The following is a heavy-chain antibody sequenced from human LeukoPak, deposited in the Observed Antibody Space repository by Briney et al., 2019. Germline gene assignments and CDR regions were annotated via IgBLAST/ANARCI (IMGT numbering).Heavy chain of an antibody. CDR2: ISGSGGST. V-gene: IGHV3-23*01. CDR1: GFTFSSYA. D-gene: IGHD3-22*01. Sequence: PGGSLRLSCAASGFTFSSYAMSWVRQAPGKGLEWVSAISGSGGSTYYADSAKGRFTISRDNSKNTLYLQMNSLRAEDTAVYYCAKDGGITMIVVVAYYMDVWGKGTTVTVSS. CDR3: AKDGGITMIVVVAYYMDV. J-gene: IGHJ6*03.